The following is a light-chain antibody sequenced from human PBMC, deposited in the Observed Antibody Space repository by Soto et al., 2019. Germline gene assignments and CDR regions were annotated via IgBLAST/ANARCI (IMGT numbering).Light chain of an antibody. J-gene: IGLJ2*01. CDR3: QVWDSSIVV. V-gene: IGLV3-9*01. CDR2: RDS. CDR1: NIGSKN. Sequence: SYELTQPLSVSVALGQTARITCGGNNIGSKNVHWYQQKPGPAPVLVIYRDSNRPSGIPERFSGSNSGNTATLTISRAQAGDEADYYCQVWDSSIVVFGGGTKVTVL.